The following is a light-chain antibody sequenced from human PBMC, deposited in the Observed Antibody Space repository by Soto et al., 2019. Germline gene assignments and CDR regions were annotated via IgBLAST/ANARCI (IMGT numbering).Light chain of an antibody. J-gene: IGLJ2*01. CDR1: SSDIGAYNF. V-gene: IGLV2-14*03. Sequence: QSALTQPASVSGSPGQSITISCTGTSSDIGAYNFVSWYQQHPGKAPKLMLYDVNIRPSGVSNRFSGYNSGNTASLTISGLQAEDEADYYCTSWTTSTTMIFGGAPQLTVL. CDR2: DVN. CDR3: TSWTTSTTMI.